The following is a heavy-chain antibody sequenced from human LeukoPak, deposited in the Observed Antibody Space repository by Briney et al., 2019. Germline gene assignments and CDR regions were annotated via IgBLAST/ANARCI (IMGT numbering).Heavy chain of an antibody. Sequence: LETLSLTCTVSGGPISSYYWSWIRQPPGKGLEWIGYIYYSGSTNYNPSLKSRVTISVDTSKNQFSLKLSSVTAADTAVYYCARDRIDGRGYFDYWGQGALVTASS. J-gene: IGHJ4*02. CDR1: GGPISSYY. CDR2: IYYSGST. V-gene: IGHV4-59*01. CDR3: ARDRIDGRGYFDY. D-gene: IGHD2/OR15-2a*01.